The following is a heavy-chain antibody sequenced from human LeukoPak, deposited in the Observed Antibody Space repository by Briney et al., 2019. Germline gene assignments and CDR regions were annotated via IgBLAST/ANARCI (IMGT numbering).Heavy chain of an antibody. CDR2: IKQDGSEK. Sequence: GGSLRLSCAASGFTFSDHYMDWVRQAPGKGLEWVANIKQDGSEKYYVDSVKGRFTISRDNAKNSLYLQMNSLRAEDTAVYYCAREVYYDSSGLNYWGQGTLVTVSS. CDR3: AREVYYDSSGLNY. D-gene: IGHD3-22*01. J-gene: IGHJ4*02. CDR1: GFTFSDHY. V-gene: IGHV3-7*01.